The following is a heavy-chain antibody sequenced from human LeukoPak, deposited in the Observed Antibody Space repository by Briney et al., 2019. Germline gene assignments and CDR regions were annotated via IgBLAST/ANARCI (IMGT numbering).Heavy chain of an antibody. D-gene: IGHD6-19*01. Sequence: SETLSLTCTVSGDSISSGSYYWSWIRQPAGKGPEWIGHIHTNGGTKYNPSLESRVTISLETSDNQFSLELNSVTATDTAAYYCARSIAVTGKSWLDPWGQGTLVTVSS. V-gene: IGHV4-61*09. CDR3: ARSIAVTGKSWLDP. CDR1: GDSISSGSYY. J-gene: IGHJ5*02. CDR2: IHTNGGT.